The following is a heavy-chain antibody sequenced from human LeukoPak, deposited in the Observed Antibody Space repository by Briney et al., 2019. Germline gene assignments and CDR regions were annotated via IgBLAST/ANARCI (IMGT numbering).Heavy chain of an antibody. J-gene: IGHJ4*02. D-gene: IGHD5-24*01. Sequence: SGRSLRLSCAASGFTFNEFGVHWVRQAPGQGLEWVALIWYDGSNKYYADSVKGRFTISRDNAKNSLYLQMNSLRVEDTAVYYCARDSQRWGNFDSWGQGTLVSVSS. CDR3: ARDSQRWGNFDS. V-gene: IGHV3-33*01. CDR2: IWYDGSNK. CDR1: GFTFNEFG.